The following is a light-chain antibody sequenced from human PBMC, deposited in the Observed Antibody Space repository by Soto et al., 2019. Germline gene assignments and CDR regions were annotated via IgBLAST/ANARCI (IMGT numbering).Light chain of an antibody. Sequence: QSALTQPASVSGSPGQSITISCAGTSSDVGYYDLVSWYQQHPGKAPKLIIFEVTQRPSGISDRFSASKSGVTASLTISGLQPEDEAVYFCCTYAGHVPKFGGGTK. V-gene: IGLV2-23*02. CDR2: EVT. CDR1: SSDVGYYDL. J-gene: IGLJ3*02. CDR3: CTYAGHVPK.